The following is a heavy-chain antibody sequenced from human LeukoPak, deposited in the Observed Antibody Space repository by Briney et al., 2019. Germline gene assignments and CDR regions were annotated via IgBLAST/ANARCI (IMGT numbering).Heavy chain of an antibody. D-gene: IGHD5-12*01. J-gene: IGHJ5*02. CDR3: ARSIVATINA. Sequence: GGSLRLSCAASEFTVSSNYMSWVRQAPGKGLEWVSVIYSGGSTYYADSVKGRFTISRDNSKNTLYLQMNSLRAEDTTVYYCARSIVATINAWGQGTLVTASS. CDR1: EFTVSSNY. V-gene: IGHV3-66*02. CDR2: IYSGGST.